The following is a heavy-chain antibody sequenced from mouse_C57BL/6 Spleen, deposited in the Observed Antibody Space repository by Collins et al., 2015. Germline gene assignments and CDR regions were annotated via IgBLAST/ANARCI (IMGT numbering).Heavy chain of an antibody. Sequence: QVQLQQLGAELVKPGASVKMSCKASGYTFTSYWITWVKQRPGQGLEWIGDIYPGSGSTNYNEKFKSKATLTVDTSSSTAYMQLSSLTSEDSAVYYCARNYYGSSYWYFDVWGTGTTVTVSS. CDR3: ARNYYGSSYWYFDV. D-gene: IGHD1-1*01. CDR1: GYTFTSYW. CDR2: IYPGSGST. J-gene: IGHJ1*03. V-gene: IGHV1-55*01.